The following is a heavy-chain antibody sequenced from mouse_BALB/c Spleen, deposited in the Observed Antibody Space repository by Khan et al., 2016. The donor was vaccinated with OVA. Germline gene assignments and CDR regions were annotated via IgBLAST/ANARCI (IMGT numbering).Heavy chain of an antibody. Sequence: EVQLLETGGGSVQPGGSRKLSCAASGFSFSSFGMHWVRQAPEKGLEWVAYISSDSYTIYYADTVKGRFTISRDNPKNTLFLQMTSLRSEDTAMYYCARANWAWFAYWGQGTLVTVSA. J-gene: IGHJ3*01. D-gene: IGHD4-1*01. CDR1: GFSFSSFG. V-gene: IGHV5-17*02. CDR2: ISSDSYTI. CDR3: ARANWAWFAY.